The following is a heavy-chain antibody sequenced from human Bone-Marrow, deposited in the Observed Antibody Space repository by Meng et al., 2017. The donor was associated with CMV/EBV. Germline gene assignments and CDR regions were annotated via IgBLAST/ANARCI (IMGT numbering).Heavy chain of an antibody. V-gene: IGHV3-23*03. Sequence: GESLKISCAASGFTFDDYGMSWVRQAPGKGLEWVSVIYSGGSSTYYADSVKGRFTISRDNSKNTLYLQMNSLRAEDTAVYYCAKGILTNYFDYWGQGTLVTVSS. CDR1: GFTFDDYG. J-gene: IGHJ4*02. CDR2: IYSGGSST. D-gene: IGHD3-9*01. CDR3: AKGILTNYFDY.